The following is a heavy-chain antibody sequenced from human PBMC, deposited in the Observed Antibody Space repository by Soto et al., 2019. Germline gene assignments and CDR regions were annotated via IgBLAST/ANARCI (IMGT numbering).Heavy chain of an antibody. CDR1: GFTFSSYA. D-gene: IGHD1-26*01. V-gene: IGHV3-30-3*01. Sequence: QVQLVESGGGVVQPGRSLRLSCAASGFTFSSYAMHWVRQAPGKGLEWVAVISYDGSNKYYADSVKGRFTISRDNSKNTLYLQMNSLRAEDTAVYYCATNPGYSGSDRYFQHWGQGTLVTFSS. CDR2: ISYDGSNK. J-gene: IGHJ1*01. CDR3: ATNPGYSGSDRYFQH.